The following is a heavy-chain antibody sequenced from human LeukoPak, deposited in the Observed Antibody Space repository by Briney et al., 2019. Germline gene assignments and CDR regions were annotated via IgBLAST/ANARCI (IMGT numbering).Heavy chain of an antibody. CDR3: AAGTGTSDFDY. Sequence: KSGGSLRLSCAASGFTFSNAWMSWVRQAPGKGLEWVGRIKKKTDGETTDYAAPVKGRFTISRDDSENTLYLEMNSLKSDDTAVYYCAAGTGTSDFDYWGQGTLVTVSS. D-gene: IGHD1-1*01. CDR2: IKKKTDGETT. V-gene: IGHV3-15*01. CDR1: GFTFSNAW. J-gene: IGHJ4*02.